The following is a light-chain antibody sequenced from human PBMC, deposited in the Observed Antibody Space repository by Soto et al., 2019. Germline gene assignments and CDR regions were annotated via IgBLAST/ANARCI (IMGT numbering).Light chain of an antibody. Sequence: IVFTQSPSTLSLSPVERATLSCRASQSVSSYLAWYQQKPGQAPRLLIYDASNRATGIPARFSGSGSGTDFTLTISSLEPEDFAVYYCQQRSNWPMYTFGQGTKVDIK. CDR2: DAS. CDR1: QSVSSY. J-gene: IGKJ2*01. CDR3: QQRSNWPMYT. V-gene: IGKV3-11*01.